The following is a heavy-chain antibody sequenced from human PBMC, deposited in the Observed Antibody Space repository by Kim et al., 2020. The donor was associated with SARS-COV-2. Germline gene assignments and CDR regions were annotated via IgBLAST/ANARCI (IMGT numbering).Heavy chain of an antibody. CDR2: INHSGST. CDR3: ARKWSCYKDY. D-gene: IGHD3-10*01. J-gene: IGHJ4*02. V-gene: IGHV4-34*01. Sequence: SETLSLTCAVYGGSFSGYYWSWIRQPPGKGLEWIGEINHSGSTNYNPSLKSRVTISVDTSKNQFSLKLSSVTAADTAVYYCARKWSCYKDYWGQGTLVTVSS. CDR1: GGSFSGYY.